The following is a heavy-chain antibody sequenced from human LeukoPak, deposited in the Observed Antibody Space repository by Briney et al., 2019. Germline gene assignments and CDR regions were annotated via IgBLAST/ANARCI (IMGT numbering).Heavy chain of an antibody. D-gene: IGHD1-26*01. CDR1: GFTVSSNY. CDR3: ARGSSGSYLY. J-gene: IGHJ4*02. V-gene: IGHV3-53*01. Sequence: PGGSLRLSCAASGFTVSSNYMSWVRQAPGKGLEWVSVIYSGGSTYYADSVKGRFTISRDNAKNSLYLQMNSLRAEDTAVYYCARGSSGSYLYWGQGTLVTVSS. CDR2: IYSGGST.